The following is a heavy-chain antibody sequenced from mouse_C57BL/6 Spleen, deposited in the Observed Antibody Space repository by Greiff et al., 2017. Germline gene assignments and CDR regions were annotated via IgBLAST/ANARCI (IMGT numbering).Heavy chain of an antibody. CDR1: GYTFTSYW. J-gene: IGHJ2*01. Sequence: QVQLQQPGAELVKPGASVKLSCKTSGYTFTSYWMHWVKQRPGRGLEGIGRIDPNSGGTKYNEKFKSKATLTVDKPSSTAYMQLSSLTSEDAAVYYCARGALDYWGQGTTLTVSS. V-gene: IGHV1-72*01. CDR3: ARGALDY. D-gene: IGHD3-1*01. CDR2: IDPNSGGT.